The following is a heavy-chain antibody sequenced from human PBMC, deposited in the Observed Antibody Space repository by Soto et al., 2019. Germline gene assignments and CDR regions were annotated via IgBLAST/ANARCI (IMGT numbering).Heavy chain of an antibody. Sequence: SETLSLTCTVSGGSISSYYWSWIRQPPGKGLEWIGYIYYSGNTDYNPSLKSRVTMSVDTSKNQFSLKLTSVTAAGTAMYYCAREDRFCTGGSCYPRYFTFWGQGTLVTVS. V-gene: IGHV4-59*01. CDR1: GGSISSYY. CDR3: AREDRFCTGGSCYPRYFTF. J-gene: IGHJ1*01. D-gene: IGHD2-15*01. CDR2: IYYSGNT.